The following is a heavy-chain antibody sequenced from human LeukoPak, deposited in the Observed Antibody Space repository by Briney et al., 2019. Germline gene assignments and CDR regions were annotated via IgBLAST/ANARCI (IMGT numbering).Heavy chain of an antibody. V-gene: IGHV4-61*02. CDR2: VYLSGST. Sequence: SQTLSLTCSVSGGSITSGSYYWSWIRQPAGKGLEWIGRVYLSGSTNDNPSLKSRVTISADTSKNQFSLKLSSVTVADTAVYYCARFRRVGAGDYWGQGTLVTVSS. D-gene: IGHD3-16*01. CDR1: GGSITSGSYY. J-gene: IGHJ4*02. CDR3: ARFRRVGAGDY.